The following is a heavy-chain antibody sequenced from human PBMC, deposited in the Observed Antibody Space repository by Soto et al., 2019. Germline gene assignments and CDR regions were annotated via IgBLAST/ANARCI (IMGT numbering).Heavy chain of an antibody. Sequence: RGESLKISCKGSGYIFANDWIAWVRQMPGKGLEWMGIIFPGDSDTRYSPSFQGQVTIPADKSINTAYLQWSSLKASHTAVYYCARRVAAHPYFDFWGQGALVTVSS. CDR2: IFPGDSDT. V-gene: IGHV5-51*01. D-gene: IGHD6-6*01. J-gene: IGHJ4*02. CDR1: GYIFANDW. CDR3: ARRVAAHPYFDF.